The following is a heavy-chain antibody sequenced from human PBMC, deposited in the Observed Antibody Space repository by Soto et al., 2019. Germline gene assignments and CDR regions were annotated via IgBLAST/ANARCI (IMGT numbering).Heavy chain of an antibody. CDR2: IYYSGST. CDR3: ARDAGFYDSSGYYSVLDY. J-gene: IGHJ4*02. V-gene: IGHV4-31*03. Sequence: PSETLSLTCTVSGGSISSGGYYWSWIRQHPGKGLEWIGYIYYSGSTYYNPSLKSRVTISVDTSKNHFSLKLSSVTAADTAVYYFARDAGFYDSSGYYSVLDYWGQGTLVTVSS. CDR1: GGSISSGGYY. D-gene: IGHD3-22*01.